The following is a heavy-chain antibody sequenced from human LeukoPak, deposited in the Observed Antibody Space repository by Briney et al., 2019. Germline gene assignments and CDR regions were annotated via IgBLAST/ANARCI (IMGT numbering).Heavy chain of an antibody. CDR1: GFTFSSYA. Sequence: GGSLRLSCAASGFTFSSYAMHWVRQAPGKGLEWVAVISYDGSNKYYADSVKGRFTISRDNSNNTLYLQMNSLRAEDTAVYYCARDLEMATTYAFDYWGQGTLVTVSS. CDR2: ISYDGSNK. V-gene: IGHV3-30-3*01. CDR3: ARDLEMATTYAFDY. D-gene: IGHD5-24*01. J-gene: IGHJ4*02.